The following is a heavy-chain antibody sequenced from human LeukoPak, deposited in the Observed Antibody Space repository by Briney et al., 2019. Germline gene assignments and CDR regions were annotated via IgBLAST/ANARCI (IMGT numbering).Heavy chain of an antibody. CDR2: ISYDGSNK. Sequence: PGGSLRLSCAASGFTFSSYAMPWVRQAPGKGLEWVAVISYDGSNKYYADSVKGRFTISRDNSKNTLYLQMNSLRAEDTAVYYCARGMWFLEWSYGGWFDPWGQGTLVTVSS. J-gene: IGHJ5*02. CDR1: GFTFSSYA. D-gene: IGHD3-3*01. V-gene: IGHV3-30-3*01. CDR3: ARGMWFLEWSYGGWFDP.